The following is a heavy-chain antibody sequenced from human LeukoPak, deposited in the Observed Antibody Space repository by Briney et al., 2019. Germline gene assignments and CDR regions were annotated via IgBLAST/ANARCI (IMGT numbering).Heavy chain of an antibody. Sequence: SETLSLTCAVYGGSFSGYYWSRIRQPPGKGLEWIGEINHSGSTTYSPSLKSRITISVDTSKKQFSLKLTSVTAADTAVYYCAMIRGYDFRGDWGQGTLVTVSS. V-gene: IGHV4-34*01. J-gene: IGHJ4*02. CDR1: GGSFSGYY. CDR3: AMIRGYDFRGD. CDR2: INHSGST. D-gene: IGHD5-12*01.